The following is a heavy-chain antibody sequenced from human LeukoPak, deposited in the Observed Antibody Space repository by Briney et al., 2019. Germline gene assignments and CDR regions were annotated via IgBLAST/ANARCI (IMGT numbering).Heavy chain of an antibody. D-gene: IGHD2-2*01. Sequence: ASVKVSCEASGYAFTGDYMYSLRQSPGPGVEWMGWINPNSGGTNYAQKFQGRVTMTRDTSISTAYMELSRLRSDDTAVYYCARELGYCSSASCPLFGYWGQGTLVTVSS. CDR3: ARELGYCSSASCPLFGY. CDR1: GYAFTGDY. V-gene: IGHV1-2*02. CDR2: INPNSGGT. J-gene: IGHJ4*02.